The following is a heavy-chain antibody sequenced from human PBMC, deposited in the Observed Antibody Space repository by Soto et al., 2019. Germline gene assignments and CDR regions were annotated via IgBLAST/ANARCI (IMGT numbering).Heavy chain of an antibody. CDR3: AKSSIQYRASVDN. CDR2: ISASGGSS. J-gene: IGHJ4*02. V-gene: IGHV3-23*01. Sequence: VQLLESGGGFVQPGGSLRLSCAASGCSFSSYDMVWVRQVPGKGLEWFSVISASGGSSYFAHSVKGPFTISRDNFKNVLSLEMNSPRTEDTAIYFCAKSSIQYRASVDNWGQGTLVLVSS. CDR1: GCSFSSYD. D-gene: IGHD3-16*02.